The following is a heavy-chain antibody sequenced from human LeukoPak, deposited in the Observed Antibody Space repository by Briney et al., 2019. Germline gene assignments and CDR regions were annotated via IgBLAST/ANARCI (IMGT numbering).Heavy chain of an antibody. V-gene: IGHV3-23*01. Sequence: PGGSLRLSCAASGFTFSSYVMSWVRQAPGKGLEWVSGISGGGGTTHYADSVKGQFTISRDNSKNTLFLQMNSLRAEDTAVYYCAKGFSSVWSFFDYWGQGTLVTVSS. CDR3: AKGFSSVWSFFDY. J-gene: IGHJ4*02. D-gene: IGHD6-19*01. CDR2: ISGGGGTT. CDR1: GFTFSSYV.